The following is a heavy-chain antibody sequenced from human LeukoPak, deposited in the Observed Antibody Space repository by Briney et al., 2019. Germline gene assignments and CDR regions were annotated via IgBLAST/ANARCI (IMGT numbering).Heavy chain of an antibody. CDR2: ISSSTTTI. V-gene: IGHV3-48*01. Sequence: GGSLRLSCAASGFSFSSYSMNWVRQAPGKGLEWVSYISSSTTTIYYADSVKGRFTISRDNAKNSLYLQMNSLRAEDTAVYYCARGGSGYSYYFDYWGQGTLVTVSS. CDR1: GFSFSSYS. CDR3: ARGGSGYSYYFDY. D-gene: IGHD3-22*01. J-gene: IGHJ4*02.